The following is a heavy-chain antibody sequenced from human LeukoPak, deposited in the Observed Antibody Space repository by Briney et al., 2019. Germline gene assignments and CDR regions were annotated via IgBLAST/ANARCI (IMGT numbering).Heavy chain of an antibody. J-gene: IGHJ6*03. CDR2: IYYSGST. CDR1: GGSISSYY. Sequence: SETLSLTCTVSGGSISSYYWSWIRQPPGKGLEWIGYIYYSGSTNYNPSLKSRVTISVDTSKNQFSLKLSSVTAADTAVYYCAREYSSSWGDYYYYYMDVWGKGTTVTVSS. CDR3: AREYSSSWGDYYYYYMDV. V-gene: IGHV4-59*12. D-gene: IGHD6-13*01.